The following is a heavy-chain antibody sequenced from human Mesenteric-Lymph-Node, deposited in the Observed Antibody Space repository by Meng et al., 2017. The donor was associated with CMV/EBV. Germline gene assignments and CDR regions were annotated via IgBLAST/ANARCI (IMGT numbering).Heavy chain of an antibody. CDR2: INWSSASI. Sequence: SLKISCAASGFSFEDYGMHWVRQVPGKGLEWVSGINWSSASIDYADSVKGRFTISRDNAKNSVYLQMDSLRAEDTALYYCAKDLDYGGVTDGLDMWGQGTMVTVSS. J-gene: IGHJ3*02. D-gene: IGHD4-17*01. CDR1: GFSFEDYG. CDR3: AKDLDYGGVTDGLDM. V-gene: IGHV3-9*01.